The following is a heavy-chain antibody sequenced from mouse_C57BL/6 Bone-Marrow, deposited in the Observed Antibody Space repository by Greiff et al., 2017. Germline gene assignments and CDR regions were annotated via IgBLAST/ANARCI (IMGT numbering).Heavy chain of an antibody. CDR2: IYPSSGNT. D-gene: IGHD4-1*01. J-gene: IGHJ2*01. CDR1: GYTFTSYG. Sequence: QVQLKQSGAELARPGASVKLSCKASGYTFTSYGISWVKQRTGQGLEWIGEIYPSSGNTYYNEKFKGKATLPADKSSSTAYMELRSLPSDDSAVYFCAPPNWHPFAYWGQGTTLPVSS. V-gene: IGHV1-81*01. CDR3: APPNWHPFAY.